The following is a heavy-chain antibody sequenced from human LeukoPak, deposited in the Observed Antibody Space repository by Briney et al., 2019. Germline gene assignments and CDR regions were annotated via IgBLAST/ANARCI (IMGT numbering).Heavy chain of an antibody. CDR2: INHSGST. Sequence: SETLSLTCTVSGGSISSYYWSWIRQPAGKGLEWIGEINHSGSTNYNPSLKSRVTISVDTSKNQFSLKLSSVTAADTAVYYCARGPLRSSSYQPLLYNYYYYMDVWGKGTTVTVSS. V-gene: IGHV4-59*12. J-gene: IGHJ6*03. CDR3: ARGPLRSSSYQPLLYNYYYYMDV. D-gene: IGHD2-2*01. CDR1: GGSISSYY.